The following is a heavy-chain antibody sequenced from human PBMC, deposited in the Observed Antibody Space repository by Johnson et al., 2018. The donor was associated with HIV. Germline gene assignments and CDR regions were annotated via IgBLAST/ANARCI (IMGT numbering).Heavy chain of an antibody. V-gene: IGHV3-49*02. J-gene: IGHJ3*02. CDR2: TT. Sequence: TTEYAASVKGRFTISRDDSRSIAYLQMNGLKTEDTGVYYCWAQWTVITFGGPSAFDIWGQGTVVTVSS. CDR3: WAQWTVITFGGPSAFDI. D-gene: IGHD3-16*01.